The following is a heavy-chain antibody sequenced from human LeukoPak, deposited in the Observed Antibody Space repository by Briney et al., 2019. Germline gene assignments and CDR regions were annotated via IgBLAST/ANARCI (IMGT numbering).Heavy chain of an antibody. CDR1: GGSISSYY. V-gene: IGHV4-59*12. CDR3: ARDRVRITMVRGGSWFDP. Sequence: PSETLSLTCTVSGGSISSYYWSWIRQPPGKGLEWIGYIYYSGSTNYNPSLKSRVTMSVDTSKNQFSLKLSSVTAADTAVYYCARDRVRITMVRGGSWFDPWGQGTLVTVSS. D-gene: IGHD3-10*01. J-gene: IGHJ5*02. CDR2: IYYSGST.